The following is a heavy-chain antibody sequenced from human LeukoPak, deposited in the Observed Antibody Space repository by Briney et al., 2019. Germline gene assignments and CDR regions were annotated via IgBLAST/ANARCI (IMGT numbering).Heavy chain of an antibody. D-gene: IGHD3-16*01. CDR2: ISAYNGNT. V-gene: IGHV1-18*01. CDR3: ARVMITFRTIDY. Sequence: ASVKVSCKASGYTFTNYGFSWVRQAPGQGLEWMGWISAYNGNTNYTQKLQGRVTMTTDTSTSTAYMELRSLRSDDTAVYYCARVMITFRTIDYWGQGTLVTVSS. J-gene: IGHJ4*02. CDR1: GYTFTNYG.